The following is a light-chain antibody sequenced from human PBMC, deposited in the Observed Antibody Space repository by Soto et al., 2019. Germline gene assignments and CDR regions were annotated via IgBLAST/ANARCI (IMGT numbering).Light chain of an antibody. J-gene: IGKJ1*01. V-gene: IGKV1-39*01. Sequence: DIQMTQSPSSLSASVGDRVTITGRASQSISSYLNWYQQKPGDAHNLLIYAASSLQSGVPSRFTGRGSGKEFTLTISSLQPDDFATYYCQQYNSYLWTFGQETRWIS. CDR3: QQYNSYLWT. CDR2: AAS. CDR1: QSISSY.